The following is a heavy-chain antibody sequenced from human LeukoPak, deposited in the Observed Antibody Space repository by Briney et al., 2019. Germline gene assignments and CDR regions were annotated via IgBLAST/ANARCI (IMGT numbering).Heavy chain of an antibody. CDR2: ISPSGDIT. D-gene: IGHD3-10*01. J-gene: IGHJ4*02. CDR3: AKDDAWLRFGE. Sequence: GGTLRLTCAASGFTFSNHGMNWVRQAPGKGLEWVSGISPSGDITYYADSVKGRFTISRDNSKNTLYLEVISLTAEDTAVYYCAKDDAWLRFGEWSQGTLVTVSS. V-gene: IGHV3-23*01. CDR1: GFTFSNHG.